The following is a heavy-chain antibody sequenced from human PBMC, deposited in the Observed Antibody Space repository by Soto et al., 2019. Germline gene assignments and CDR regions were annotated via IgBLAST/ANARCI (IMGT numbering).Heavy chain of an antibody. J-gene: IGHJ5*02. CDR3: AREGLVWHGEGWFDP. D-gene: IGHD4-17*01. Sequence: QVQLVESGGGVVQPGRSLRLSCAASGFNFRSYGMHWVRQAPGKGLEWVAVIWYDGSDKYYADSVKGRFTISRDNSKNTLYLQMNSLRAEDTAVYYCAREGLVWHGEGWFDPWGQGTLVTVSS. V-gene: IGHV3-33*01. CDR1: GFNFRSYG. CDR2: IWYDGSDK.